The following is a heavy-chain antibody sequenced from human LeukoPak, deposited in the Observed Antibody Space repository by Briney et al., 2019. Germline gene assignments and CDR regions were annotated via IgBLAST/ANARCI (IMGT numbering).Heavy chain of an antibody. J-gene: IGHJ4*02. CDR2: ISAYNGNT. D-gene: IGHD3-16*02. V-gene: IGHV1-18*01. Sequence: GASVKVSRKASGYTFTSYGISWVRQAPGQGLEWMGWISAYNGNTNYAQKLQGRVTMTTDTSTSTAYMELRSLRSDDTAVYYCARVPYDYVWGSYRYDRGTNFDYWGRGTLVTVSS. CDR1: GYTFTSYG. CDR3: ARVPYDYVWGSYRYDRGTNFDY.